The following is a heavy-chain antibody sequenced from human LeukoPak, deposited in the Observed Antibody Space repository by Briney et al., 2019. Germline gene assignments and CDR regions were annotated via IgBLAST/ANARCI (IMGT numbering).Heavy chain of an antibody. CDR1: GFTFSSYA. V-gene: IGHV3-30*04. Sequence: GGSLRLSCAASGFTFSSYAMHWVRQAPGKGLEWVAVISYDGSNKYYADSAKGRFTISRDNSKNTLYLQMNSLRAEDTAVYYCARAWAAGTNWGQGTLVTVSS. CDR3: ARAWAAGTN. J-gene: IGHJ4*02. D-gene: IGHD6-13*01. CDR2: ISYDGSNK.